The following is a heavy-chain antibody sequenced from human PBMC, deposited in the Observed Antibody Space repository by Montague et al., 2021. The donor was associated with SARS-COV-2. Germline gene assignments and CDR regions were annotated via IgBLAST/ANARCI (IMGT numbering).Heavy chain of an antibody. D-gene: IGHD1-1*01. CDR1: GGSISVSSYY. Sequence: SETLSLTCTVSGGSISVSSYYWVWIRQPTGQGLEWIGSIYYGGTADYTPSLKGRVTISVDTTNNQFSLKLTSLTAADTAVYSCASSPLRTSGANWYDKYFQHWGQGTRVTVSS. J-gene: IGHJ1*01. V-gene: IGHV4-39*07. CDR3: ASSPLRTSGANWYDKYFQH. CDR2: IYYGGTA.